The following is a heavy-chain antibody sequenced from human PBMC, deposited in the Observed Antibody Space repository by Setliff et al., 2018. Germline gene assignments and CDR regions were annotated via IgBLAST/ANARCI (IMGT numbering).Heavy chain of an antibody. D-gene: IGHD6-19*01. CDR2: VSPIDDGKP. CDR3: ARDGVAGLPVD. CDR1: GYRFSTYG. Sequence: ASVKVSCKASGYRFSTYGISWVRQAPGQGLEWMGWVSPIDDGKPGYAQKFQGRVTMTTDTSTSTAYMDLRSLRSDDTATYYCARDGVAGLPVDWGQGTLVTVSS. V-gene: IGHV1-18*01. J-gene: IGHJ4*02.